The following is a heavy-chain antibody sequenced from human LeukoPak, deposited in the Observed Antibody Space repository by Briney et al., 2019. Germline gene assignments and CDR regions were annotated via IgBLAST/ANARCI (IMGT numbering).Heavy chain of an antibody. CDR1: GYTFTSYY. CDR2: INPSGGST. Sequence: ASVKVSCKASGYTFTSYYMHWVRQAPGQGLEWMGIINPSGGSTSYAQKFQGRVTMTRDTSTSTVYMELSSLRSEDTAVYYCARQDIVVVPAARFFDYWGQGTLVTVSS. V-gene: IGHV1-46*01. J-gene: IGHJ4*02. D-gene: IGHD2-2*01. CDR3: ARQDIVVVPAARFFDY.